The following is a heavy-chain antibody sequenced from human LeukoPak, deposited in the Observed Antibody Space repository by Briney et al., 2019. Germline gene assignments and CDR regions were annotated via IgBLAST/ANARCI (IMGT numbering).Heavy chain of an antibody. CDR1: GFTFTSSA. CDR3: AALRYCSSTSCPREGFNWFDH. D-gene: IGHD2-2*01. V-gene: IGHV1-58*02. Sequence: GASVTVSCKASGFTFTSSAMQWVRQARGQRLEWIGWIFVGSGNTNYAQKFQERVTITRDMSTSTAYMELSSLRSEDTAVYYCAALRYCSSTSCPREGFNWFDHWGQGTLVTVSS. CDR2: IFVGSGNT. J-gene: IGHJ5*02.